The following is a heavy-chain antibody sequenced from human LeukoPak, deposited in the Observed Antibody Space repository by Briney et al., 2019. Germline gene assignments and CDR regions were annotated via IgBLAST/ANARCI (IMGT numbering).Heavy chain of an antibody. J-gene: IGHJ3*02. CDR1: GFTVSSNY. V-gene: IGHV3-53*01. CDR2: IYSDDRT. D-gene: IGHD3/OR15-3a*01. CDR3: ARDTRDVDWTLGAFDI. Sequence: GGSLRLSCAASGFTVSSNYMSWVRQAPGKGLEWVSVIYSDDRTYYTDSVKGRFTISRDNPKNTVYLQMNSLRAEDTAMYYCARDTRDVDWTLGAFDIWGQGTKVTVSS.